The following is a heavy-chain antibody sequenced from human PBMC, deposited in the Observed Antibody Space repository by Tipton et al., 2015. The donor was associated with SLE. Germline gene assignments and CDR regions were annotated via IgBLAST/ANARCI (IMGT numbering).Heavy chain of an antibody. Sequence: TLSLTCTVSGGSISSSNYFWAWIRQVPGKGLEWIGEINHSGSTNYNPSLKSRVTISVDTSKNQFSLKLSSVTAADTAVYYCARERLYSSSNWYHFDYWGQGALVTVSS. CDR2: INHSGST. D-gene: IGHD6-13*01. J-gene: IGHJ4*02. CDR3: ARERLYSSSNWYHFDY. CDR1: GGSISSSNYF. V-gene: IGHV4-39*07.